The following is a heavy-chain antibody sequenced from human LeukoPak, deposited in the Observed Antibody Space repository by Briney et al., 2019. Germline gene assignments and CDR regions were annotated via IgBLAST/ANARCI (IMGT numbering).Heavy chain of an antibody. J-gene: IGHJ4*02. CDR2: ISSSGSTI. Sequence: GGSLRLSCAASGFTFSDYYMSWIRQAPGKGLEWLSYISSSGSTIYYADSVKGRFTISRDNAKNSLYLQMNSLRAEDTAVYYCARDRSHDLWNGSPIDYWGQGTRVTVSS. V-gene: IGHV3-11*01. D-gene: IGHD3-3*01. CDR1: GFTFSDYY. CDR3: ARDRSHDLWNGSPIDY.